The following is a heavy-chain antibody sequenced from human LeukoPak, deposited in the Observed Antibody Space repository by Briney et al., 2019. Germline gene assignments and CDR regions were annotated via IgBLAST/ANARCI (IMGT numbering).Heavy chain of an antibody. Sequence: GASVKVSCKVSGYTLTELPMHWVRQAPGKGLEWMGGFDPEDGETIYAQKFQGRVTMTEDTSTDTAYMELSSLRSEDTAVYYCATVPYDSSGYYGNTLDYWGQGTLVTVSS. J-gene: IGHJ4*02. CDR2: FDPEDGET. V-gene: IGHV1-24*01. D-gene: IGHD3-22*01. CDR1: GYTLTELP. CDR3: ATVPYDSSGYYGNTLDY.